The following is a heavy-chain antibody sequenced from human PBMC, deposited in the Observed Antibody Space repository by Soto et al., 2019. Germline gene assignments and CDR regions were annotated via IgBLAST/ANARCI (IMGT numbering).Heavy chain of an antibody. J-gene: IGHJ4*02. CDR1: GGSISGSY. D-gene: IGHD6-19*01. CDR3: ARRVPVPSAHIDF. V-gene: IGHV4-59*01. CDR2: VYYTGST. Sequence: SETLSLTCSVCGGSISGSYCSWIRQSPRKGLEWLGYVYYTGSTNYSPSLRSRVSISVDTSKNEFSLSLSSVTAADTAVYFCARRVPVPSAHIDFWGQGNQVIVSS.